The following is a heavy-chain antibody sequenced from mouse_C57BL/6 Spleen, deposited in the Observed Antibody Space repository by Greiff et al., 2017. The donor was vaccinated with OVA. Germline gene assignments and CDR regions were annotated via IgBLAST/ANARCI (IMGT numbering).Heavy chain of an antibody. CDR1: GYTFTDYY. V-gene: IGHV1-26*01. J-gene: IGHJ2*01. CDR2: INPNNGGT. D-gene: IGHD1-1*01. Sequence: EVQLQQSGPELVKPGASVKISCKASGYTFTDYYMNWVKQSHGKSLEWIGDINPNNGGTSYNQKFKGKATLTVDKSSSTAYMELRSLTSEDSAVYYCARSDYGSSYGDDWGQGTTLTVSS. CDR3: ARSDYGSSYGDD.